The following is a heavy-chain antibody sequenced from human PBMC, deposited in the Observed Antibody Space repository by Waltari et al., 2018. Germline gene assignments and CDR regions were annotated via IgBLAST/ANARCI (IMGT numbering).Heavy chain of an antibody. J-gene: IGHJ4*02. D-gene: IGHD1-26*01. CDR2: IYYTGNT. Sequence: QVQLQESGPGLVKPSETLSLTCTVSGGSIGRYYWSWIRQPPGKGLEWIGYIYYTGNTYFSPSLKSRVTMSVDTSKNQVSLRLISVTAEDTAVYFCARRPAGATFDYWGPGALVTVSA. V-gene: IGHV4-59*01. CDR1: GGSIGRYY. CDR3: ARRPAGATFDY.